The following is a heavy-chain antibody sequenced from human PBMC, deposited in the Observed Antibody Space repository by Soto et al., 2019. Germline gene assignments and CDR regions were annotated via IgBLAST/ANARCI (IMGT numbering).Heavy chain of an antibody. V-gene: IGHV1-69*01. J-gene: IGHJ4*02. Sequence: QVQLVQSGAQVTEPGTSVKVSCRASGGSFSTSSFVWVRQGPGQGLEWMGGIIPIFSKTNVAPKFQDRITFTADESTRTVYMELSSLRSEDTASYYCARDVVRSTGGDSWGQGTLVTVSS. D-gene: IGHD7-27*01. CDR1: GGSFSTSS. CDR2: IIPIFSKT. CDR3: ARDVVRSTGGDS.